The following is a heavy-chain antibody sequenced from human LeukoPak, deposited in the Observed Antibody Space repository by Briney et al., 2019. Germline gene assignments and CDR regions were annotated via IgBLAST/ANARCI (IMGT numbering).Heavy chain of an antibody. D-gene: IGHD2/OR15-2a*01. CDR2: IYYSGST. CDR3: ARRRLSSGADWSDA. Sequence: SETLSLTCTVPGGSISSYYWSWIRQPAGRGLEWIGYIYYSGSTTYSPSLKSRVTISVDTSKNQFSLKVTSVTAADTAVYYCARRRLSSGADWSDAWGQGTLVTVSS. V-gene: IGHV4-59*08. CDR1: GGSISSYY. J-gene: IGHJ5*02.